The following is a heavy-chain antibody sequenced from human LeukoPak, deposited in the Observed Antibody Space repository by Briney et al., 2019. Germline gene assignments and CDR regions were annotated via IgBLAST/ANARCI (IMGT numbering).Heavy chain of an antibody. CDR1: GFTFSSYA. CDR3: ARVFYSSGWYGNFDY. Sequence: PGRSLRLSCAASGFTFSSYAMHWVRQAPGKGLEGVAVISYDGSNKYYADSVKGRFTISRDNSKNTLYLQMNSLRAEDTAVYYCARVFYSSGWYGNFDYWGQGTLVTVSS. J-gene: IGHJ4*02. CDR2: ISYDGSNK. V-gene: IGHV3-30*04. D-gene: IGHD6-19*01.